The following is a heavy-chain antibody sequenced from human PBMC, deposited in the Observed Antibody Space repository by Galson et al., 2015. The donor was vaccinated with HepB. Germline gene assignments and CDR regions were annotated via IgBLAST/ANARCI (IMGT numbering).Heavy chain of an antibody. CDR1: GYTFTDYV. Sequence: VKVSCKASGYTFTDYVVNWVRQAPGQGLEWMGWMYTNTGKPTYAPGFAGRFVFSLDTSVTTAYLQISSLETDDTAVYYCARSPLRFLDWLPYYDYYYMDVWGEGTTVTVSS. CDR3: ARSPLRFLDWLPYYDYYYMDV. V-gene: IGHV7-4-1*02. CDR2: MYTNTGKP. J-gene: IGHJ6*03. D-gene: IGHD3-3*01.